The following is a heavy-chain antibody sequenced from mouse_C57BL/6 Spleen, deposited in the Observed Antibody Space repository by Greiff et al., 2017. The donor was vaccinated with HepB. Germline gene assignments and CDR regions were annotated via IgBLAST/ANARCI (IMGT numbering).Heavy chain of an antibody. CDR2: INPNYGTT. CDR3: ANFYGSGDYYAMDY. J-gene: IGHJ4*01. Sequence: VQLQQSGPELVKPGASVKISCKASGYSFTDYNMNWVKQSNGKSLEWIGVINPNYGTTSYNQKFKGKATLTVDQSSSTAYMQLNSLTSEDSAVYYCANFYGSGDYYAMDYWGQGTSVTVSS. V-gene: IGHV1-39*01. CDR1: GYSFTDYN. D-gene: IGHD1-1*01.